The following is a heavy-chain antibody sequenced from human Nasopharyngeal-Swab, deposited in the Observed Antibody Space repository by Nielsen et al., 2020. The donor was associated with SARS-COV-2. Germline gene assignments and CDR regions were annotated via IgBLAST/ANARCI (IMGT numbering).Heavy chain of an antibody. D-gene: IGHD3-22*01. CDR2: IYSGGST. CDR3: AKGPRTYYYDSSGYYYFDY. CDR1: GFTVSSNY. Sequence: GESLKISCAASGFTVSSNYMSWVRQAPGKGLEWVSVIYSGGSTYYADSVKGRFTISRDNSKNTLYLQMNSLRAEDTAVYYCAKGPRTYYYDSSGYYYFDYWGQGTLVTVSS. J-gene: IGHJ4*02. V-gene: IGHV3-53*01.